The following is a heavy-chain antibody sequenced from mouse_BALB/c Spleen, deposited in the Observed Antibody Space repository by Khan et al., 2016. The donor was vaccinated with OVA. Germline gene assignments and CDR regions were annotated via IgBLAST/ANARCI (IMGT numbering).Heavy chain of an antibody. CDR3: ARTARIKY. CDR1: GYSITSGYG. CDR2: ISYSGST. Sequence: EVQLQESGPGLVKPSQSLSPTCTVTGYSITSGYGWNWIRQFPGNKLEWMGYISYSGSTNYNPSLKSRIPITRDTSKNQFFLQLNSVTTEDTATYYCARTARIKYWGQGTTLTVSS. J-gene: IGHJ2*01. V-gene: IGHV3-2*02. D-gene: IGHD1-2*01.